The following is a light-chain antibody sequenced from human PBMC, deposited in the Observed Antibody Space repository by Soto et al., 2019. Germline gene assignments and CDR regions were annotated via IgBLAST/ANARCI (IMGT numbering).Light chain of an antibody. V-gene: IGKV3-20*01. Sequence: EIVLTHSPVTLSLSPGERATLSCRASLTISDNYLAWYQQKAGQAPRLVIYDASNRASGIPDRFSASGPGTDFTLTISRLEPEDFAVYYCQQYSAAPLTFGQGTKVDIK. CDR1: LTISDNY. CDR2: DAS. CDR3: QQYSAAPLT. J-gene: IGKJ1*01.